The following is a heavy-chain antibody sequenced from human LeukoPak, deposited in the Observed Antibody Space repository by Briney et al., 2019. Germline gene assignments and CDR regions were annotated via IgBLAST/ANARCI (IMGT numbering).Heavy chain of an antibody. Sequence: SETLSLTCTVSGGSISSGGYYWSWIRQHPGKGLEWIGYIYYSGSTYYNPSLKSRVTISVDTPKNQFSLKLSSVTAADTAVYYCASWDVYSSSYWGQGTLVTVSS. V-gene: IGHV4-31*03. CDR1: GGSISSGGYY. CDR3: ASWDVYSSSY. D-gene: IGHD6-6*01. CDR2: IYYSGST. J-gene: IGHJ4*02.